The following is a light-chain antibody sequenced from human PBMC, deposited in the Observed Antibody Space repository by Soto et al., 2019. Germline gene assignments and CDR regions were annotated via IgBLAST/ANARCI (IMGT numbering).Light chain of an antibody. V-gene: IGKV1-39*01. CDR2: AAS. Sequence: DIQMTQSPSSLSASVVARVTLTCRASQSISSYLNWYQQKPGKAPKLLIYAASSLQSGVPSRFSGSGSGTDFTLTISSLQPEDFATYYCQQSYSTPWTFGQGTKVDIK. CDR1: QSISSY. CDR3: QQSYSTPWT. J-gene: IGKJ1*01.